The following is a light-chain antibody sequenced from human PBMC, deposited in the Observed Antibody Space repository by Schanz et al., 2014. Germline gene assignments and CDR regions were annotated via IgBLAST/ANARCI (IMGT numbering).Light chain of an antibody. J-gene: IGKJ4*01. Sequence: DIVMTQSPDSLAVSLGERATINCKSSQSVLYTSDNKNYLAWYQHKSGQPPKLLIHWASTRGSGVPDRFSGGGSGTDFTLTISSLQAEDVAVYYCQQHYSAPLTFGGGTRVEIK. CDR1: QSVLYTSDNKNY. V-gene: IGKV4-1*01. CDR2: WAS. CDR3: QQHYSAPLT.